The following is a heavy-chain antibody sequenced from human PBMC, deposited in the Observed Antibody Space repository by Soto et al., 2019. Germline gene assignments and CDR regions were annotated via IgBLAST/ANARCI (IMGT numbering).Heavy chain of an antibody. Sequence: EVQLVESGGGLVKPGGSLRLSCAASGFTFSSYSMNWVRQAPGKGLEWVSSISSSSSYIYYADSVKGRFTITRDNAKNSLYLQMNSLRAEDTAVYYCARGWSGSPRPIFDYWGQGTLVTVSS. CDR1: GFTFSSYS. V-gene: IGHV3-21*01. CDR2: ISSSSSYI. CDR3: ARGWSGSPRPIFDY. J-gene: IGHJ4*02. D-gene: IGHD1-26*01.